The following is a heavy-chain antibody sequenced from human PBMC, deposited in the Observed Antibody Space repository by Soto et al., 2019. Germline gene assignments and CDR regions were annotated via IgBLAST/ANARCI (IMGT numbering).Heavy chain of an antibody. V-gene: IGHV3-33*01. CDR3: ARNLGMTTVTTPLFDP. D-gene: IGHD4-17*01. Sequence: GGSLRLSCAASGFTFSSYGMHWVRQAPGKGLEWVAVIWYDGSNKYYADSVKGRFTISRDNSKNTLYLQMNSPRAEDTAVYYCARNLGMTTVTTPLFDPWGQGTLVTVSS. CDR2: IWYDGSNK. J-gene: IGHJ5*02. CDR1: GFTFSSYG.